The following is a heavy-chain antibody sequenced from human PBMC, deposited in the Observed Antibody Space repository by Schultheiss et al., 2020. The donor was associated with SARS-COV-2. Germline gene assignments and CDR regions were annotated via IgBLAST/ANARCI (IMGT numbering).Heavy chain of an antibody. V-gene: IGHV4-39*07. Sequence: SETLSLTCTVSGGSISSSSYYWGWIRQPPGKGLEWIGSIYHSGSTNYNPSLKSRVTMSVDTSKNQFSLKLSSVTPEDTGVYYCARNEIVGATLGKFDPWGQGTLVTVSS. D-gene: IGHD1-26*01. CDR3: ARNEIVGATLGKFDP. CDR2: IYHSGST. CDR1: GGSISSSSYY. J-gene: IGHJ5*02.